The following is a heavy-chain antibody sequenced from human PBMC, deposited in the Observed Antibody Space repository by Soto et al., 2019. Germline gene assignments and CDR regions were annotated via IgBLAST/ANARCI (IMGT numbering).Heavy chain of an antibody. J-gene: IGHJ3*02. CDR3: AREIGNYYDSSGYDAFDI. CDR1: GFTFSSYW. Sequence: GSLRLSCAASGFTFSSYWMSWVRQAPGKGLEWVANIKQDGSEKYYVDSVKGRFTISRDNAKNSLYLQMNSLRAEDTAVYYCAREIGNYYDSSGYDAFDIWGQGTMVTVSS. CDR2: IKQDGSEK. V-gene: IGHV3-7*03. D-gene: IGHD3-22*01.